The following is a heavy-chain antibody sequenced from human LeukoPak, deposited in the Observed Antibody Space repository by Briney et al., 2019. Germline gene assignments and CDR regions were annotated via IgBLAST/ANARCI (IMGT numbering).Heavy chain of an antibody. CDR2: IIPILGIA. D-gene: IGHD6-13*01. J-gene: IGHJ1*01. V-gene: IGHV1-69*04. CDR3: ATYTRASPYYSSSWYIPFQH. CDR1: GGTFSSYA. Sequence: GASVKVSCKASGGTFSSYAISWVRQAPGQGLEWMGRIIPILGIANYAQKFQGRVTITADKSTSTAYMELSSLRSEDTAVYYCATYTRASPYYSSSWYIPFQHWGQGTLVTVSS.